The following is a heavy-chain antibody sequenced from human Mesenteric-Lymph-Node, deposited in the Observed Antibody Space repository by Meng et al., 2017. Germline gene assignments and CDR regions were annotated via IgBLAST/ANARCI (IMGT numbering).Heavy chain of an antibody. CDR1: GGSISSGDYY. CDR2: IYYSGST. V-gene: IGHV4-30-4*01. Sequence: QVPLLDTGPALVTPSHTLSHPRTFAGGSISSGDYYWSWIRQPPGKGLEWIGYIYYSGSTYYNPSLKSRVIISIDTSKNQFSLTLNSVTAADTAVYYCAKGRANYFGSKHDYFDSWGQGTLVTVSS. CDR3: AKGRANYFGSKHDYFDS. D-gene: IGHD3-10*01. J-gene: IGHJ4*02.